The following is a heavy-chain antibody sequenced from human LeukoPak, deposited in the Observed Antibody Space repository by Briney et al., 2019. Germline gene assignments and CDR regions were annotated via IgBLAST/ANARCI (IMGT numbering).Heavy chain of an antibody. V-gene: IGHV4-59*01. CDR1: GGSISSYY. J-gene: IGHJ2*01. CDR3: ARDRYEDWYFDL. D-gene: IGHD1-14*01. Sequence: SETLSLTCTVSGGSISSYYWSWIRQPPGKGLEWIGYISYSGSTNYNPPLRSRVTISVDPSKNQFSLKLSSVTAADTAVYYCARDRYEDWYFDLWGRGALVTVSS. CDR2: ISYSGST.